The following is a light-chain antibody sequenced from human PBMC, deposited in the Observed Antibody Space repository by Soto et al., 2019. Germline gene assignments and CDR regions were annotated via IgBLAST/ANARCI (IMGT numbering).Light chain of an antibody. CDR1: QDIGND. CDR3: LQHNTYPRT. V-gene: IGKV1-17*01. J-gene: IGKJ5*01. CDR2: ATS. Sequence: DIQMTQSPSSLSASVGDRFTITCRASQDIGNDLGWYQQKPGKAPKRLIYATSSLQSGVPSRFSGSGSGTEFTLTISSLQPEDFATYYCLQHNTYPRTFGQGTLLEIK.